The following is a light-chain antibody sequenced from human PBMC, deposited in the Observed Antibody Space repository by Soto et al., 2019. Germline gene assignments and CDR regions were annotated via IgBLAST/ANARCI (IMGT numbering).Light chain of an antibody. CDR1: QSFSSSY. V-gene: IGKV3-20*01. CDR2: GAA. Sequence: ILLTQSTGTLSLSLEQTPTPSSSVCQSFSSSYLAWYRQKPGQAPGLRIGGAAGRATGIPDRFSGSGSGTDFTLTISRLEPEDFAVYYCQQYGSSPPWTFGQRCEVDI. CDR3: QQYGSSPPWT. J-gene: IGKJ1*01.